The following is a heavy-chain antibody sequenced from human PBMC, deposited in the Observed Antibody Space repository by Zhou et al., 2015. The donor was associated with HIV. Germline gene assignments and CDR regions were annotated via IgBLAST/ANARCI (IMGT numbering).Heavy chain of an antibody. CDR1: GGTFSSYA. CDR2: IIPIFGTA. D-gene: IGHD3-16*02. V-gene: IGHV1-69*12. J-gene: IGHJ5*02. Sequence: QVQLVQSGAEVKKPGSSVKVSCKASGGTFSSYAISWVRQAPGQGLEWMGGIIPIFGTANYAQKFQGRVTITADESTSTAYMELSSLRSEDTAVYYCASEGYDYVWGSYRSWFDPWGQGTLVTVSS. CDR3: ASEGYDYVWGSYRSWFDP.